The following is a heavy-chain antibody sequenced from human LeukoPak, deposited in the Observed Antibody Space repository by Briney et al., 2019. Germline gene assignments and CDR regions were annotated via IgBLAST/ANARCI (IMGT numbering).Heavy chain of an antibody. CDR3: ARLDCISDTCYNY. D-gene: IGHD2-21*01. CDR1: VDSISSDY. V-gene: IGHV4-59*08. Sequence: PSETLSLTCIVSVDSISSDYWSWIRHSPGKGLEGIGYINYSGSSEYKHSLKSRVTISVDRSKNKVSLRMRSVTAADTAVYYCARLDCISDTCYNYWALGALVTVSS. J-gene: IGHJ4*02. CDR2: INYSGSS.